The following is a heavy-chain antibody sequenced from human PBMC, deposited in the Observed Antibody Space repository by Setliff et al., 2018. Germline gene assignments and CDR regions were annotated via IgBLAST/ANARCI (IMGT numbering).Heavy chain of an antibody. CDR3: ARMSGFQYIDV. Sequence: SETLSLTCTVSGASINSHYWSWIRQPPGKGLEWIGQIYTSWSTNYNPSLKSRVTISLDTSKNQFSLSLTSVTAEDTAVYYCARMSGFQYIDVWDKGTTVTVSS. J-gene: IGHJ6*03. D-gene: IGHD3-3*01. CDR2: IYTSWST. CDR1: GASINSHY. V-gene: IGHV4-4*09.